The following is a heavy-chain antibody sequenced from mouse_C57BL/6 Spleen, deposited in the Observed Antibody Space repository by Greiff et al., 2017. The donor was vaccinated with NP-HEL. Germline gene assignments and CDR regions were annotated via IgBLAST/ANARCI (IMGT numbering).Heavy chain of an antibody. CDR2: ISYDGSN. D-gene: IGHD1-1*01. Sequence: EVKLMESGPGLVKPSQSLSLTCSVTGYSITSGYYWNWIRQFPGNKLEWMGYISYDGSNNYNPSLKNRTSITRDTSKNQFFLKLNSVTTEDTATYYCARELRGHWYFDVWGTGTTVTVSS. CDR3: ARELRGHWYFDV. V-gene: IGHV3-6*01. CDR1: GYSITSGYY. J-gene: IGHJ1*03.